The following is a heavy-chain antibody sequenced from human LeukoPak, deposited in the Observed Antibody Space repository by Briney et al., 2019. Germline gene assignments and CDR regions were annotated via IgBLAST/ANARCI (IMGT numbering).Heavy chain of an antibody. V-gene: IGHV3-23*01. CDR2: ISGSGGLT. D-gene: IGHD3-16*02. CDR3: AKGYYDYIWGSYRSDAFDI. J-gene: IGHJ3*02. Sequence: GGSLRLSCAASGFPFNSYVMTWGREAPGKGLKWVSVISGSGGLTYHADSVKGRFTVSRDNSKNTLYLQMNSLRAEDTAVYSCAKGYYDYIWGSYRSDAFDIWGQGTMVTVSS. CDR1: GFPFNSYV.